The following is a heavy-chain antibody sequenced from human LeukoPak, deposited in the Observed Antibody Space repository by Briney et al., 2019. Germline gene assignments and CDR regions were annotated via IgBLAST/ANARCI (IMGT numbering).Heavy chain of an antibody. V-gene: IGHV3-21*01. CDR2: ISSSSSYI. CDR3: ARDWGASNYFDY. Sequence: GGSLILSCAASGFTFSSYSMNWVRQAPGKGLEWVSSISSSSSYIYYADSVKGRFTISRDNAKNSLYLQMNSLRAEDTAVYYCARDWGASNYFDYWGQGSLIIVSS. D-gene: IGHD7-27*01. CDR1: GFTFSSYS. J-gene: IGHJ4*02.